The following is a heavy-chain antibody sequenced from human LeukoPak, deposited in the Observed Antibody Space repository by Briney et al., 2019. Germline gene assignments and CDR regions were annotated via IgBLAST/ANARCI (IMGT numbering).Heavy chain of an antibody. D-gene: IGHD3-22*01. J-gene: IGHJ4*02. CDR3: ARGKSGYSP. CDR1: GYTSTENY. V-gene: IGHV1-2*02. Sequence: ASVTVSCKVSGYTSTENYIHWVRQTPGRGLEWMGLINPHTGAANYTQNFQGRVTLTRDTSSSTAYMHLSSLRSDDTAVYYCARGKSGYSPWGQGTPVTVSS. CDR2: INPHTGAA.